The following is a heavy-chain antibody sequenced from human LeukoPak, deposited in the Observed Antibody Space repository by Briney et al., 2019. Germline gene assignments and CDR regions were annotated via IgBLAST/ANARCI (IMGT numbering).Heavy chain of an antibody. CDR1: GYTFTSYG. CDR3: AREAGNCSSTSCYVYYYNMDV. Sequence: ASVKVSCKASGYTFTSYGISWVRQAPGQGLEWMGWISAYNGNTNYAQKLQGRVTMTTDTSTSTAYMELRSLRSDDTAVYYCAREAGNCSSTSCYVYYYNMDVWGKGTTVSVSS. CDR2: ISAYNGNT. D-gene: IGHD2-2*01. V-gene: IGHV1-18*01. J-gene: IGHJ6*03.